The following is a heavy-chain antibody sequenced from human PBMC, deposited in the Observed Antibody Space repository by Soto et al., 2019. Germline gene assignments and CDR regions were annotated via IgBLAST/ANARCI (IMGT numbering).Heavy chain of an antibody. Sequence: LKSSGAVSGYIFTSYWILWVRKMPGKGLEWMAIVFPGNSDTISSPSFRGQVTISADKSISTAYLQWNSLQASDTAIYYCARQNVYAMDVWGQRTTVTVSS. V-gene: IGHV5-51*01. J-gene: IGHJ6*02. CDR3: ARQNVYAMDV. CDR1: GYIFTSYW. CDR2: VFPGNSDT.